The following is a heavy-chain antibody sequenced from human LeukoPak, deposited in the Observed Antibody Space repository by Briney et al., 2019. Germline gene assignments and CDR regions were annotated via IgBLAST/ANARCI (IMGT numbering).Heavy chain of an antibody. CDR2: INPDGSEK. CDR1: GFSFSNYG. V-gene: IGHV3-7*01. Sequence: GGSLRLSCAASGFSFSNYGMHWVRQAPGKGLQWVANINPDGSEKYYVDSVKGRFTISRDNAKNSLYLQMNSLRAEDTAVYYCARTYAYDATGDRGHWGQGTLVTVSS. CDR3: ARTYAYDATGDRGH. J-gene: IGHJ4*02. D-gene: IGHD3-16*01.